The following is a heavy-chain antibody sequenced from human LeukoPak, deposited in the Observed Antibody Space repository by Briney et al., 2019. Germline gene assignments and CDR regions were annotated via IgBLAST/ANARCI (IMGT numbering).Heavy chain of an antibody. CDR3: AREGVVPRLDNWFDP. CDR2: ISAYNGNT. Sequence: GASVKVSCKASGYTFTGYYMHWVRQAPGQGLEWMGWISAYNGNTNYAQKLQGRVTMTTDTSTSTAYMELRSLRSDDTAVYYCAREGVVPRLDNWFDPWGQGTLVTVSS. CDR1: GYTFTGYY. J-gene: IGHJ5*02. V-gene: IGHV1-18*04. D-gene: IGHD2-15*01.